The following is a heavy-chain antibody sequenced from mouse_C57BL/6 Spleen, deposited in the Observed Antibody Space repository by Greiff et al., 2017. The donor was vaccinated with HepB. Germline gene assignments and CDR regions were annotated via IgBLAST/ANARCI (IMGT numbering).Heavy chain of an antibody. CDR2: IDPETGGT. D-gene: IGHD1-1*01. Sequence: QVQLQQSGAELVRPGASVTLSCKASGYTFTDYEMHWVKQTPVHGLEWIGAIDPETGGTAYNQKFKGKATLTADKSSSTAYMQLSSLTYEDSAVYYCARTDYGSSYWYFDVWGTGTTVTVSS. J-gene: IGHJ1*03. V-gene: IGHV1-15*01. CDR1: GYTFTDYE. CDR3: ARTDYGSSYWYFDV.